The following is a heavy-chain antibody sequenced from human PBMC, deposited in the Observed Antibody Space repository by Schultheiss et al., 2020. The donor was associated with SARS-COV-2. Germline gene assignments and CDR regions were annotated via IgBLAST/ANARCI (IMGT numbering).Heavy chain of an antibody. D-gene: IGHD6-19*01. V-gene: IGHV3-23*01. CDR2: ISGSGGST. CDR1: GFTFSSYA. J-gene: IGHJ4*02. Sequence: GESLKISCAASGFTFSSYAMSWVRQAPGRGLEWVSAISGSGGSTYYADSVKGRFTISRDNSKNTLYLQMNSLRAEDTAVYYCAKSTISSGWHGDYWGQGTLVTV. CDR3: AKSTISSGWHGDY.